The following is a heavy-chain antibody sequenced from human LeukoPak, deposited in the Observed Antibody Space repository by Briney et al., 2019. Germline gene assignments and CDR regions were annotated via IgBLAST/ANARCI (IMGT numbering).Heavy chain of an antibody. CDR3: AKDPPRRYYYGSGSYSQGDY. CDR2: ISGSGGST. J-gene: IGHJ4*02. D-gene: IGHD3-10*01. Sequence: GGSLRLSCAASGFTFSIYAMSWVRQAPGKGLEWVSAISGSGGSTYYADSVKGRFTISRDNSKNTLYLQMNSLRAEDTAVYYCAKDPPRRYYYGSGSYSQGDYWGQGTLVTVSS. V-gene: IGHV3-23*01. CDR1: GFTFSIYA.